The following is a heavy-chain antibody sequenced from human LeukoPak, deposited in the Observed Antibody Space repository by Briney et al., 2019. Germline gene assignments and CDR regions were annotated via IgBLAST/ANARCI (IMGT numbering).Heavy chain of an antibody. J-gene: IGHJ4*02. D-gene: IGHD5-18*01. Sequence: PSETLSLTCTVSGGSISSGGYYWSWIWQPPGKGLEWIGYIYHSGSTYYNPSLKSRVTISVDRSKNQFSLKLSSVTAADTAVYYCARDTAMVRGYFDYWGQGTLVTVSS. CDR1: GGSISSGGYY. CDR2: IYHSGST. V-gene: IGHV4-30-2*01. CDR3: ARDTAMVRGYFDY.